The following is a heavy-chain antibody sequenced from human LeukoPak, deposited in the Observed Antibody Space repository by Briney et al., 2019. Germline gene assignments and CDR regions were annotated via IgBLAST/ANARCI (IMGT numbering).Heavy chain of an antibody. V-gene: IGHV1-46*01. CDR1: GYTLTNYF. J-gene: IGHJ5*02. D-gene: IGHD3-3*01. Sequence: GASVKVSCKASGYTLTNYFIHWVRQAPGQGLEWMGIINPTSGSTTYAQKFQGRVTMTRDTSTTTVYMELSSLRSEGTAVYHCARERTISANWFDPWGQGTLVTVSS. CDR3: ARERTISANWFDP. CDR2: INPTSGST.